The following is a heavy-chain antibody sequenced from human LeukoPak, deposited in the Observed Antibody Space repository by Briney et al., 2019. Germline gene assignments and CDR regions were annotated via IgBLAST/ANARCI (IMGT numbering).Heavy chain of an antibody. J-gene: IGHJ6*03. V-gene: IGHV1-69*13. D-gene: IGHD1-14*01. CDR2: IIPIFGTA. CDR1: GYTFTSYG. Sequence: SVKVSCKASGYTFTSYGISWVRQAPGQGLEWMGGIIPIFGTANYAQKFQGRVTITADESTSTAYMELSSLTSEDTAVYYCARTTSAAYYFYYMDVWGKGTTVTISS. CDR3: ARTTSAAYYFYYMDV.